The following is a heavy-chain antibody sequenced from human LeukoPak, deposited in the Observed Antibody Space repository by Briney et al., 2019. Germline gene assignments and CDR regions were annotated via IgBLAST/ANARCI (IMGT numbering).Heavy chain of an antibody. CDR1: GGSISSSYYY. J-gene: IGHJ5*02. CDR3: ARHRVVTPGRWFDP. Sequence: SETLSLTCTVSGGSISSSYYYWGWIRQPPGKGLEWIGSTYYSGSTYYNPSLKSRVTISVDTSKNQFSLKLRSVTAADTAVYYCARHRVVTPGRWFDPWGQGTLVTVSS. CDR2: TYYSGST. V-gene: IGHV4-39*01. D-gene: IGHD4-23*01.